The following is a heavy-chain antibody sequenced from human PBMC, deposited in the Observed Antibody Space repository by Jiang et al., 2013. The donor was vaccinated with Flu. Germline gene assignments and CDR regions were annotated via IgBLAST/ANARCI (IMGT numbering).Heavy chain of an antibody. D-gene: IGHD2-2*01. CDR1: GFTFSSYA. CDR2: ISYDGSNK. CDR3: AREYCSSTSCYSYYGMDV. Sequence: VQLVESGGGVVQPGRSLRLSCAASGFTFSSYAMHWVRQAPGKGLEWVAVISYDGSNKYYADSVKGRFTISRDNSKNTLYLQMNSLRAEDTAVYYCAREYCSSTSCYSYYGMDV. J-gene: IGHJ6*01. V-gene: IGHV3-30*01.